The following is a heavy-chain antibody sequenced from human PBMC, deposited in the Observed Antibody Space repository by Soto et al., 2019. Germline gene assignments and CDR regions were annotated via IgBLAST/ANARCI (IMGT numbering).Heavy chain of an antibody. D-gene: IGHD2-21*02. CDR1: GGSISSGGYY. V-gene: IGHV4-31*03. CDR2: IYYSGST. Sequence: PSETLSLTXTVSGGSISSGGYYWSWIRQHPGKGLEWIGYIYYSGSTYYNPSLKSRVTISVDTSKNQFSLKLSSVTAADTAVYYCAREPIEYCGGDCYSRGAYYYYYGMDVWGQGTTVTVSS. CDR3: AREPIEYCGGDCYSRGAYYYYYGMDV. J-gene: IGHJ6*02.